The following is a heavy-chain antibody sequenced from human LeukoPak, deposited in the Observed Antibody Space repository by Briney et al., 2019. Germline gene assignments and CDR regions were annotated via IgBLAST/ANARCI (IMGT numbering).Heavy chain of an antibody. V-gene: IGHV3-23*01. J-gene: IGHJ4*02. Sequence: PGGSLRLSCAASGFTFSNYAMSWVRQTPGKGLEWVSSISGSGDSTYYADSVKGRFTISRDNSKNTLYLQMNSLRAEDTAVYYCAKGLTNLGDDWGQGTLVTVSS. CDR3: AKGLTNLGDD. D-gene: IGHD3-9*01. CDR1: GFTFSNYA. CDR2: ISGSGDST.